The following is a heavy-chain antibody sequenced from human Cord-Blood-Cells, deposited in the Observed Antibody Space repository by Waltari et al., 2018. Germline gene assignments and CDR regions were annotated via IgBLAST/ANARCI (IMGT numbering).Heavy chain of an antibody. CDR1: DGTFSSSA. CDR3: AITPYHWGRNAFDI. D-gene: IGHD3-16*01. Sequence: QVQLVQSGAEVKKPGSSVKVSCKASDGTFSSSATRGVRQAPGQGLAWMGRIIRILDIANQAQQCECRVTITADKSPGTAYMELSSLRSEDTAVYYGAITPYHWGRNAFDIWGQGTMVTVSS. V-gene: IGHV1-69*09. J-gene: IGHJ3*02. CDR2: IIRILDIA.